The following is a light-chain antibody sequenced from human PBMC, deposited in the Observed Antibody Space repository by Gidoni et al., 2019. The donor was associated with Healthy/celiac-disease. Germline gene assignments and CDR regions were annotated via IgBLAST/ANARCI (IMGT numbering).Light chain of an antibody. J-gene: IGKJ5*01. CDR1: QSVSSSY. Sequence: DIVLTQSPGTLSLSPVYRATLSCRASQSVSSSYLAWYQQKPGQAPRLLIYGASSRATGIPDRFSGSGSGTDFTLTISRLEPEDFAVYYCQQYGSSPRTFXQXTRLEIK. CDR2: GAS. CDR3: QQYGSSPRT. V-gene: IGKV3-20*01.